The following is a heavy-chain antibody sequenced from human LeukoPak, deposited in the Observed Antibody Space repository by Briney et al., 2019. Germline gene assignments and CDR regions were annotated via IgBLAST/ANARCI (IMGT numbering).Heavy chain of an antibody. CDR3: ARGPGTMVRGVIITYFDY. V-gene: IGHV3-7*01. D-gene: IGHD3-10*01. Sequence: GGSLRLSCAASGFTFSSYWMSWVRQAPGKGLEWVANIKQDGSEKYYVDSVEGRFTISRDNAKNSLYLQMNSLRAEDTAVYYCARGPGTMVRGVIITYFDYWGQGTLVTVSS. CDR2: IKQDGSEK. J-gene: IGHJ4*02. CDR1: GFTFSSYW.